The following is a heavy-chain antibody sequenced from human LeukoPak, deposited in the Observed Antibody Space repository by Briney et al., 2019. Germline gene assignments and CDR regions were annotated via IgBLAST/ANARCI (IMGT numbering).Heavy chain of an antibody. CDR2: ISWNSGSI. J-gene: IGHJ4*02. CDR1: GFTFDDYA. Sequence: PGGSLRLSCAASGFTFDDYAMHWVRQAPGKGLEWVSGISWNSGSIGYADSVKGRFTISRDNAKNSLYLQMNSLRAEDTALYYCAKDMEYGFLEWLDYYFDYWGQGTLVTVSS. D-gene: IGHD3-3*01. CDR3: AKDMEYGFLEWLDYYFDY. V-gene: IGHV3-9*01.